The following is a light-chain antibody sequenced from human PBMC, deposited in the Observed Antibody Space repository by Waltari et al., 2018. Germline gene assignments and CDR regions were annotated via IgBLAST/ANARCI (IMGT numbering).Light chain of an antibody. J-gene: IGLJ2*01. Sequence: QSVLTQPPSASGTPGQRVTISCSGNSSNIGGNYFCWYQQVPGTAPNLLISWDDQGPSGVPVRFSGSKSGTSASLAFSGLRSEDESNYHCATWDDSLGGVVFGGGTKLTVL. CDR1: SSNIGGNY. V-gene: IGLV1-47*01. CDR3: ATWDDSLGGVV. CDR2: WDD.